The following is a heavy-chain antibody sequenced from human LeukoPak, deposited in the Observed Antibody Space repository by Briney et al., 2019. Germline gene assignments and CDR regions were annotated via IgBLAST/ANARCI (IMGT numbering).Heavy chain of an antibody. CDR3: ARGGYYCDSSGYYH. J-gene: IGHJ5*02. CDR1: GGSIRSSYYY. V-gene: IGHV4-39*01. D-gene: IGHD3-22*01. Sequence: SETLSLTCTVSGGSIRSSYYYWGWIRQPPGTGLEWIGSIYDSGSTYYNPSLKSRVTISVDTSKNQFSLKLSSVTAADTAVYYCARGGYYCDSSGYYHWGQGTLVTVSS. CDR2: IYDSGST.